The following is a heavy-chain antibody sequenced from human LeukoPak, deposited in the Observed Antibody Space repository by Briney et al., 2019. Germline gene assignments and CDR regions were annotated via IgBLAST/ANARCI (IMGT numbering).Heavy chain of an antibody. V-gene: IGHV3-66*01. Sequence: GGSLRLSCAASGFTFSNYNMNWVRQAPGKGLEWVSVIYSGGSTYYADSVKGRFTISRDNSKNTLYLQMNSLRAEDTAVYYCAWRTVTDDYWGQGTLVTVSS. J-gene: IGHJ4*02. CDR1: GFTFSNYN. CDR2: IYSGGST. CDR3: AWRTVTDDY. D-gene: IGHD4-17*01.